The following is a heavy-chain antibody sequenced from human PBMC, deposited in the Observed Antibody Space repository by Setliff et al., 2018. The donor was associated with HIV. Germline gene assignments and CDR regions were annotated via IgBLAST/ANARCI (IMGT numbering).Heavy chain of an antibody. CDR2: ISSSGST. V-gene: IGHV4-4*07. Sequence: PSETLSLTCTVSGGSINSYWWSWFRQPAGKGLEWIGRISSSGSTNYNPSLKSRVTISMDTSKNQFSLKLSSVTAADTAVYYCARDQGSPDYYYGMDVWGQGTTVTVSS. D-gene: IGHD2-15*01. CDR3: ARDQGSPDYYYGMDV. J-gene: IGHJ6*02. CDR1: GGSINSYW.